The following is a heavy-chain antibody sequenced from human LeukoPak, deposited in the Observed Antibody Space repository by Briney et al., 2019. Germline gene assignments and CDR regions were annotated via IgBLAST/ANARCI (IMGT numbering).Heavy chain of an antibody. V-gene: IGHV3-48*03. CDR1: GFTFSSYE. D-gene: IGHD1-26*01. J-gene: IGHJ4*02. Sequence: GGSLRLSCAASGFTFSSYEMNWVRQAPGKGLEWVSYISSSGRTIYYADSVKGRFTISRDNAKNSLYLQMNSLRAEDTAVYYCARGRSGSYEPFDYWGQGTLVTVSS. CDR3: ARGRSGSYEPFDY. CDR2: ISSSGRTI.